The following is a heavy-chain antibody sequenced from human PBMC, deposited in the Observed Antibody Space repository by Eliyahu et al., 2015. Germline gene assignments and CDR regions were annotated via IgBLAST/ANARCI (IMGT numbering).Heavy chain of an antibody. Sequence: EVQLVXSGGGLVRPGGSLXLSCAASGFTFSSYTMNXVRQAPGKGLEWVSSISSSSSYIYYADSVKGRFTISRDNAKNSLYLQMNSLRAEDTAVYYCARDLSGYDSYWGQGTLVTVSS. V-gene: IGHV3-21*01. CDR3: ARDLSGYDSY. J-gene: IGHJ4*02. CDR1: GFTFSSYT. D-gene: IGHD5-12*01. CDR2: ISSSSSYI.